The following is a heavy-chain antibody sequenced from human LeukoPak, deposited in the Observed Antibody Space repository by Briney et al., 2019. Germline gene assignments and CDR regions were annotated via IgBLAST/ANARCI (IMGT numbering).Heavy chain of an antibody. CDR2: IYNSGST. CDR3: AGTVGGFDY. D-gene: IGHD4-23*01. Sequence: KPSETLSLTCTVSGGAVSSIIYYWGWIRQPPGKGLEWIGTIYNSGSTYYNVSLKSRVTISVDTSRNQFSLKLSSVTAADTAVYYCAGTVGGFDYWGQGTLVTVSS. CDR1: GGAVSSIIYY. J-gene: IGHJ4*02. V-gene: IGHV4-39*01.